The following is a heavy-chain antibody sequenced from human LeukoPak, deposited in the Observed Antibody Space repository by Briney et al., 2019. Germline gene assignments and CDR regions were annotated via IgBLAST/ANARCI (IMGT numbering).Heavy chain of an antibody. CDR1: GFTFSSYA. Sequence: GGSLRLSCAASGFTFSSYAMSWVRQAPGKGLEWVSAISGSGGSTYYADPVKGRFTISRDNSKNTLYLQMNSLRAEDTAVYYCAKDGLSGYRGIRFDPWGQGTLVTVSS. CDR2: ISGSGGST. J-gene: IGHJ5*02. CDR3: AKDGLSGYRGIRFDP. D-gene: IGHD3-22*01. V-gene: IGHV3-23*01.